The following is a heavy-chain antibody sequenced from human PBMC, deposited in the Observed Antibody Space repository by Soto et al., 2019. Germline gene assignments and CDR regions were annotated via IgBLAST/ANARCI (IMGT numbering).Heavy chain of an antibody. CDR2: IYYSGST. CDR1: GGSISSGDYY. CDR3: ARDGSYCSGGSCYGDYFDY. J-gene: IGHJ4*02. D-gene: IGHD2-15*01. V-gene: IGHV4-30-4*01. Sequence: SETLSLTCTVSGGSISSGDYYWSWIRQPPGKGLEWIGYIYYSGSTYYNPSLKSRVTISVDTSKNQFSLKPSSVTAADTAVYYCARDGSYCSGGSCYGDYFDYWGQGTLVTVSS.